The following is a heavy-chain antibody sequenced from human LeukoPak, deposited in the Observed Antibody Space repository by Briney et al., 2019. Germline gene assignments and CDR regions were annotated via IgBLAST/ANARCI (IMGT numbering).Heavy chain of an antibody. CDR1: GFTFSSYG. Sequence: GGSLRLSCAASGFTFSSYGMYWVRQASGKGLEHVSGISSTGTYTYYANSVRGRLTISRDNSKNTLYLQMGSLRAEDTAVYYCERGPTDISFHAFHLWAQGKMVTVSS. D-gene: IGHD4-17*01. V-gene: IGHV3-64*01. CDR2: ISSTGTYT. J-gene: IGHJ3*01. CDR3: ERGPTDISFHAFHL.